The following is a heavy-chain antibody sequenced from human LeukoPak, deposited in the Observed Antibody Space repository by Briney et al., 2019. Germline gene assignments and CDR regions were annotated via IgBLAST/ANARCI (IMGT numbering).Heavy chain of an antibody. Sequence: GESLKISCKGSGYSFTSYWIGWVRQMPGKGLEWMGIIYPGDSDTRYSPPFQGQVTISADKSISTAYLQWSSLKASDTAMYYCAGPIYYDSSAAHFWGQGTLVTVSS. J-gene: IGHJ4*02. V-gene: IGHV5-51*01. CDR3: AGPIYYDSSAAHF. CDR2: IYPGDSDT. D-gene: IGHD3-22*01. CDR1: GYSFTSYW.